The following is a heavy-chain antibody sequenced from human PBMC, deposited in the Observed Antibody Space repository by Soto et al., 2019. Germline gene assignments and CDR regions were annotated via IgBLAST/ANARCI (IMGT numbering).Heavy chain of an antibody. V-gene: IGHV4-61*01. CDR3: ARDLVVPAGTYYYAMHV. CDR2: ISYSGST. Sequence: PSETLSLTCTFSCGSVISVNQYWNWIRQPPGKGLEWIGYISYSGSTKYNPSLKSRITISRDTSKNQFSLKMSSVTAADTAVYYCARDLVVPAGTYYYAMHVWGQGTTVTVSS. CDR1: CGSVISVNQY. J-gene: IGHJ6*02. D-gene: IGHD2-2*01.